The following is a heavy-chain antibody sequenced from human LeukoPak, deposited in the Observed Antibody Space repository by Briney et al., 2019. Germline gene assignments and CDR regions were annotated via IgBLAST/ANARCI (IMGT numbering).Heavy chain of an antibody. Sequence: GGSLRLSCAASGFTVSKNYMSWVRQAPGKGLDWVSVIYSIGTTYYADSVRGRFTISRDNSKNTVYLQMNSLRAEDTAVYYCARVGSRLGAFDVWGQGTMVTVSS. D-gene: IGHD3-16*01. CDR3: ARVGSRLGAFDV. CDR2: IYSIGTT. V-gene: IGHV3-53*01. J-gene: IGHJ3*01. CDR1: GFTVSKNY.